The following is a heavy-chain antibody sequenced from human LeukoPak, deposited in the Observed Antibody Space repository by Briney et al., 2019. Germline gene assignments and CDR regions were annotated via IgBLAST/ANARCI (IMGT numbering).Heavy chain of an antibody. CDR2: INHSGST. D-gene: IGHD3-22*01. CDR1: GGSFSGYY. CDR3: ARNYDSSGYYWSKQYYFDY. Sequence: SETLSPTCAVYGGSFSGYYWSWIRQPPGKGLEWIGEINHSGSTNYNPSLKSRVTISVDTSKNQFSLKLSPVTAADTAVYYCARNYDSSGYYWSKQYYFDYWGQGTLVTVSS. V-gene: IGHV4-34*01. J-gene: IGHJ4*02.